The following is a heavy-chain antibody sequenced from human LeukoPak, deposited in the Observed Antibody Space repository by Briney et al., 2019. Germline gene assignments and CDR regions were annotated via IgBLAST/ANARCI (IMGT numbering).Heavy chain of an antibody. V-gene: IGHV3-23*01. CDR3: AKAPPIGYCSSTTCYFDY. J-gene: IGHJ4*02. D-gene: IGHD2-2*01. CDR2: ISVSGDTT. CDR1: GFTFSSYA. Sequence: GGSLRLFCAASGFTFSSYAMSWVRQAPGKGLEWVSAISVSGDTTYYADSVKGRFTISRDNSKNTLYLQMNSLRAEDTALYYCAKAPPIGYCSSTTCYFDYWGQGTLVTVSS.